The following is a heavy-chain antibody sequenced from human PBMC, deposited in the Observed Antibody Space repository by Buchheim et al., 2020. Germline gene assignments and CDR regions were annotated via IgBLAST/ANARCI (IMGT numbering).Heavy chain of an antibody. D-gene: IGHD3-22*01. CDR2: ISYDGSNK. Sequence: QVQLVESGGGVVQPGRSLRLSCAASGFTFSSYGMHWVRQAPGKGLEWVAVISYDGSNKYYADSVKGRFTISRDNSKNTLYLQMNSLRAEDTAVYYCAKVIGYDSSGYYSYFDYWGQGTL. CDR3: AKVIGYDSSGYYSYFDY. CDR1: GFTFSSYG. J-gene: IGHJ4*02. V-gene: IGHV3-30*18.